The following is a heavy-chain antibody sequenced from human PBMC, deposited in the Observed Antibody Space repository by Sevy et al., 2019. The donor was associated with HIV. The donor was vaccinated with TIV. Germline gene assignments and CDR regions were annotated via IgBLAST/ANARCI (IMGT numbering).Heavy chain of an antibody. CDR3: AGPYGSGSWEAFDF. Sequence: GGSLRLSCAASGFTFSTYTMNWVRQAPGKGLEWVSSISSSSNYIYYADSVKGRFTISRDNAKNSLYLQMNSLRAEDTAVYYCAGPYGSGSWEAFDFWGQGTMVTVSS. CDR2: ISSSSNYI. D-gene: IGHD3-10*01. J-gene: IGHJ3*01. CDR1: GFTFSTYT. V-gene: IGHV3-21*01.